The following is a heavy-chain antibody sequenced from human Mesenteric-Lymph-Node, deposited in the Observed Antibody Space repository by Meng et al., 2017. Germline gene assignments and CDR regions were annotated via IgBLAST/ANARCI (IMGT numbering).Heavy chain of an antibody. J-gene: IGHJ4*02. Sequence: GGSLRLSCVASGFTFTSYAMSWVRQAPGKGLEGFSSISGSGGSTYYADYVKGRFAMSRDTSQNTLFLQMNTLRAEDTAVYYCAKTRSEDIAAASNYWGQGTVVTVSS. CDR3: AKTRSEDIAAASNY. V-gene: IGHV3-23*01. CDR1: GFTFTSYA. CDR2: ISGSGGST. D-gene: IGHD6-13*01.